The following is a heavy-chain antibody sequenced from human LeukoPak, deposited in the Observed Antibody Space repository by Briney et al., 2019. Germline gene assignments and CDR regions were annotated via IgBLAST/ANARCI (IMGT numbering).Heavy chain of an antibody. CDR1: GFTFSSYW. V-gene: IGHV3-74*01. J-gene: IGHJ4*02. D-gene: IGHD3-3*01. CDR2: INSDGSST. CDR3: ARDLGETYYDFWSGYPAY. Sequence: GGSLRLSCAASGFTFSSYWMHWVRQAPGKGLVWVSRINSDGSSTSYADSVKGRFTISRDNAKNTLYLQMNSLRAEDTAVYYCARDLGETYYDFWSGYPAYWGQGTLVTVSS.